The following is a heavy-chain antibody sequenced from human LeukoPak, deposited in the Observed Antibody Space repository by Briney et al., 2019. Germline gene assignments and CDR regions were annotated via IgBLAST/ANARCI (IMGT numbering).Heavy chain of an antibody. D-gene: IGHD2-2*01. V-gene: IGHV4-59*12. Sequence: PSETLSLTCTVSGGSISSYYWSWIRQPPGKGLEWIGYIYHSGSTYYNPSLKSRVTISVDRSKNQFSLKLSSVTAADTAVYYCARDSSGVPARPTGYYYYYYYMDVWGKGTTVTVSS. CDR2: IYHSGST. J-gene: IGHJ6*03. CDR1: GGSISSYY. CDR3: ARDSSGVPARPTGYYYYYYYMDV.